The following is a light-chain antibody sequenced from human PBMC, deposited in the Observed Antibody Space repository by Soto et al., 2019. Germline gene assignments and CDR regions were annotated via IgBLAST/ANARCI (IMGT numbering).Light chain of an antibody. CDR1: QSVSNW. CDR3: QQTNSFPSIS. Sequence: DIQMTQSPSSVSASVGDRVTITCRASQSVSNWLAWYQQKRGKAPKLLIYAASRLQSGVPSRFSGSGSGTDFTLTISSLQPEDFATYYCQQTNSFPSISFGQGTRLEIK. V-gene: IGKV1-12*02. CDR2: AAS. J-gene: IGKJ5*01.